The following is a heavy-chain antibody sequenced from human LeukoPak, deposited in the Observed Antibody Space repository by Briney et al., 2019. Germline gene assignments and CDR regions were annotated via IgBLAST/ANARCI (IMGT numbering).Heavy chain of an antibody. CDR1: GFTFGKYW. Sequence: GGSLRLSCVASGFTFGKYWMSWVRQAPGKGLEWVANIKLDGSEKNYVDSVKGRFTISRDNTKNSLYLQMNSLRVEDTAVFYCARDLRRLTYFDFWGQGTLVTVS. D-gene: IGHD6-25*01. CDR2: IKLDGSEK. CDR3: ARDLRRLTYFDF. J-gene: IGHJ4*02. V-gene: IGHV3-7*03.